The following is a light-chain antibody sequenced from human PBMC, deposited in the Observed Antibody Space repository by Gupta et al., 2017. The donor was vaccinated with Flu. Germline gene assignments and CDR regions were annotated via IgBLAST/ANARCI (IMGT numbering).Light chain of an antibody. CDR2: GNS. V-gene: IGLV1-40*01. CDR1: SSNIGAGYD. CDR3: QTYDSSLSVNWV. J-gene: IGLJ3*02. Sequence: QSVLTQPPAVSGAPGQRVTISCTCSSSNIGAGYDVHWYQQLPGTAPKLLIYGNSNRPSGVPDRFSGSKSGTSASLATTALQDEDEADYYCQTYDSSLSVNWVFGGGTKLTVL.